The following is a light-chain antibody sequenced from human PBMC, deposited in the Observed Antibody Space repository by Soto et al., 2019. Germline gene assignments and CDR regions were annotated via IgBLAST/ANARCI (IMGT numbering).Light chain of an antibody. CDR3: LLSYSGTNLV. CDR2: DTT. CDR1: TGAVTSGHY. J-gene: IGLJ3*02. V-gene: IGLV7-46*01. Sequence: QAVVTQEPSLPVSPGGTVTLTCGSSTGAVTSGHYPYWFQQKPGQAPRTLIYDTTNKHSWTPARFSGSLLGGKAALTLAGAQTDDEADYYCLLSYSGTNLVFGGGTKVTVL.